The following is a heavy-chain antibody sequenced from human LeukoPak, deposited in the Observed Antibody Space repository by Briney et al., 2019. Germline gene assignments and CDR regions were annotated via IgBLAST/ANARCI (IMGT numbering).Heavy chain of an antibody. CDR3: ARGSWDDYGSGGNWFDP. CDR2: INPNSGGT. CDR1: GYRFTGYY. D-gene: IGHD3-10*01. J-gene: IGHJ5*02. Sequence: ASVKVSCKASGYRFTGYYMHWVRQAPGQGLEWMGWINPNSGGTNYAQKFQGRVTMTRDTSISTAYMELSRLRSDDTAVYYCARGSWDDYGSGGNWFDPWGQGTLVTVSS. V-gene: IGHV1-2*02.